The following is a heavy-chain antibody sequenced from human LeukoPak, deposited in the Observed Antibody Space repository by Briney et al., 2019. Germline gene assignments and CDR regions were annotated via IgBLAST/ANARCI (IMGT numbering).Heavy chain of an antibody. CDR3: AICSSTRTHAFDI. D-gene: IGHD2-2*01. CDR1: GYSISSGYY. CDR2: IYHSGST. J-gene: IGHJ3*02. Sequence: SETLSLTCAVSGYSISSGYYWGWIRQPPGKGLEWIGSIYHSGSTYYNPSLESRVTISVDTSKNQFSLKLSSVTAADTAVYYCAICSSTRTHAFDIWGQGTMVTVSS. V-gene: IGHV4-38-2*01.